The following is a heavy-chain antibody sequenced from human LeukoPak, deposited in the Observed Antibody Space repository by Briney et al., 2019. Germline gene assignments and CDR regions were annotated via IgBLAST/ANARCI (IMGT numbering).Heavy chain of an antibody. V-gene: IGHV3-30*02. CDR2: IRSDGSKK. Sequence: GGSLRLSCAASGFTFSSYGMHWVRQGSGKGLEWVAFIRSDGSKKYYADSAKGRFTISRDNPKNTLYLQMNSLRTEDTAVYYCAKDWARERNYYYYMDVWGKGTTVTISS. CDR1: GFTFSSYG. J-gene: IGHJ6*03. CDR3: AKDWARERNYYYYMDV. D-gene: IGHD3-16*01.